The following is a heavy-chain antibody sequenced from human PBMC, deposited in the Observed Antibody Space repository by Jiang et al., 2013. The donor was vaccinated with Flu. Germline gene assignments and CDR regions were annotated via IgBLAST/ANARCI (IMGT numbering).Heavy chain of an antibody. CDR2: ISGNGKYI. CDR3: AKDGPNWGRDFDF. CDR1: GFSFSAYT. V-gene: IGHV3-21*01. Sequence: ESGGGPWSKPGGSRESLLCSSGFSFSAYTINWVRQAPGKGLEWVASISGNGKYIYYADSVKGRFTISRDNGKESLYLQMNSLRVDDTAVFYCAKDGPNWGRDFDFWGQGTLVTVSS. J-gene: IGHJ4*02. D-gene: IGHD7-27*01.